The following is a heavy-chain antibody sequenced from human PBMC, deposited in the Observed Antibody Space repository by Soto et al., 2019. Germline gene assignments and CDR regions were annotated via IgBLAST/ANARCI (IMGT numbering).Heavy chain of an antibody. D-gene: IGHD1-26*01. J-gene: IGHJ6*02. Sequence: QVQLVESGGGVVQPGRSLRLSCAASGFTFSSYGMHWVRQAPGKGLGGVAVIWYDGSNKYYADSVKGRFTISRDNSKNTLYLQMNSLRAEDTAVYYCARDRIVGATKIYYGMDVWGQGTTVTVSS. V-gene: IGHV3-33*01. CDR1: GFTFSSYG. CDR3: ARDRIVGATKIYYGMDV. CDR2: IWYDGSNK.